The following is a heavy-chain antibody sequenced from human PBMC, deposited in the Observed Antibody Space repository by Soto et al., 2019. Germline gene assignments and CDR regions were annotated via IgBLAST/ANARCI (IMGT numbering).Heavy chain of an antibody. Sequence: SETLSLTCTVSGGSIISYYWSWIRQPPGKGLEWIGYIYYSGSTNYNPSLKSRVTISVDTSKNQFSLKLSSVTAADTAVYYCAFYGDLDYFDYWGQGTLVTVSS. J-gene: IGHJ4*02. D-gene: IGHD4-17*01. CDR3: AFYGDLDYFDY. CDR2: IYYSGST. V-gene: IGHV4-59*01. CDR1: GGSIISYY.